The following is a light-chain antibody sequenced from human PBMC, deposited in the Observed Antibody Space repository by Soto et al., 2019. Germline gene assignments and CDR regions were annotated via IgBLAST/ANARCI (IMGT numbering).Light chain of an antibody. Sequence: EIVLTQSPATLSLSPGERATLSCRASQSVGGYLDWYQQKPGQAPRLLIYDASNRASGIPARFSGSGSGTVFTLTTSSLEPEDLAVYYCHQRSNWPPLTFGGGTKVEIK. CDR3: HQRSNWPPLT. CDR1: QSVGGY. V-gene: IGKV3-11*01. CDR2: DAS. J-gene: IGKJ4*01.